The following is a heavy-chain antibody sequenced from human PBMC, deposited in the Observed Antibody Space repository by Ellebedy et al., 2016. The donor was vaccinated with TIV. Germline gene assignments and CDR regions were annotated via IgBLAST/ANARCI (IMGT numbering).Heavy chain of an antibody. CDR3: TRDSGVAIMRYFDY. CDR1: GFTFSSYG. CDR2: IWYDGSYK. J-gene: IGHJ4*02. Sequence: GESLKISCAASGFTFSSYGMHWVRQAPGKGLEWVAVIWYDGSYKDYPDSVKGRFTISRDNSKNTLGLQMNSLRAEDTAVYYCTRDSGVAIMRYFDYWGQGTLVTVSS. V-gene: IGHV3-33*08. D-gene: IGHD5-24*01.